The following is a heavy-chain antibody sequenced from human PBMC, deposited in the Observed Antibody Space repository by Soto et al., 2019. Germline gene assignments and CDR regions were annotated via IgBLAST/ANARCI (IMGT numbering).Heavy chain of an antibody. CDR3: AAGGGLPRYH. D-gene: IGHD5-12*01. J-gene: IGHJ5*02. Sequence: PSETLSLTCAVSGGSISSGGYSLSWIRQPPGKGLEWIGYIYHSGSTYYNPSLKSRVTISVDRSKNQFSLKLSSVTAADTAVYYCAAGGGLPRYHWGQGTLVTVSS. CDR2: IYHSGST. CDR1: GGSISSGGYS. V-gene: IGHV4-30-2*01.